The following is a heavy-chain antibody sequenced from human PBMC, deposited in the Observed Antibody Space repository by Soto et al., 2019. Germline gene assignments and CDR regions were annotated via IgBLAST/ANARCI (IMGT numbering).Heavy chain of an antibody. CDR3: AKEGGYTYGSVDC. CDR2: ISGSGGST. CDR1: GFTFSSAA. V-gene: IGHV3-23*01. D-gene: IGHD5-18*01. Sequence: EVQLLESGGGLEQPGGSLRLSCAASGFTFSSAAMSWVRQAPGKGLEWVSVISGSGGSTYYADSVKGRFTISRDNSKNTLYLQINSLRAEDPAVYYCAKEGGYTYGSVDCWGQVTLVTVSS. J-gene: IGHJ4*02.